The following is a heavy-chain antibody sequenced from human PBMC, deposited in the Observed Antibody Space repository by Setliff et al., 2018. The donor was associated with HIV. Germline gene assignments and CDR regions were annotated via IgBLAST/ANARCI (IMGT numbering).Heavy chain of an antibody. J-gene: IGHJ5*02. CDR3: VRLGGNWGYWFDP. CDR1: NGSITSTNYY. CDR2: MSYSGST. D-gene: IGHD7-27*01. V-gene: IGHV4-39*01. Sequence: PSETLSLTCTVSNGSITSTNYYWGWIRQSPGKGLEWIGTMSYSGSTHYNPSLKSRVTISVDTSKNQFSLRLIFVTAEATGLYYCVRLGGNWGYWFDPWSQGTLVTVSS.